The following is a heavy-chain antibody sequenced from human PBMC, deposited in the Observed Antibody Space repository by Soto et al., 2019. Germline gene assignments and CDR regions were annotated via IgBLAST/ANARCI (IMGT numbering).Heavy chain of an antibody. J-gene: IGHJ4*02. Sequence: QITLKESGPTLVKPTQTLTLTCTFSGFSLSTSGVGVGWIRQPPGKALEWLALIYWDDDTRYSPSLKSRLTIPKDTSKNQVVLTMTNMDPVDTATYYCAHRRSYGSGSYFDYWGQGTLVTVSS. CDR1: GFSLSTSGVG. D-gene: IGHD3-10*01. V-gene: IGHV2-5*02. CDR2: IYWDDDT. CDR3: AHRRSYGSGSYFDY.